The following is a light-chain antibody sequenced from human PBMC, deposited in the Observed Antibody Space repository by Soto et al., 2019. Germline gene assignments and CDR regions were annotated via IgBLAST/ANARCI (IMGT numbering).Light chain of an antibody. V-gene: IGKV1-39*01. Sequence: DIQMTQSPSSVSASVGDRVTITCRASQGISSYLAWYQQKPGKAPKLLIYGASSLQSGVPSRFSGSGSGTDFTLTISSLQPEDFVSYYCQQSYSMPLAFGGGTKVDIK. CDR1: QGISSY. J-gene: IGKJ4*01. CDR3: QQSYSMPLA. CDR2: GAS.